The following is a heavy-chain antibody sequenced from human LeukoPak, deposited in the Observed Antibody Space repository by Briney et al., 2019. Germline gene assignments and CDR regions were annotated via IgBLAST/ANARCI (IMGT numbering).Heavy chain of an antibody. V-gene: IGHV3-48*01. D-gene: IGHD3-22*01. CDR3: ARGGSAYKGFDY. CDR2: ISSSSTTI. Sequence: GGSLRLSCAASEFTFSIYSITWFRKAPGKGLKWVSYISSSSTTIYYADSVKGRFTISRDSAKNSLYLQMNSLRAEDTAVYYCARGGSAYKGFDYWGQGTLVTVSS. J-gene: IGHJ4*02. CDR1: EFTFSIYS.